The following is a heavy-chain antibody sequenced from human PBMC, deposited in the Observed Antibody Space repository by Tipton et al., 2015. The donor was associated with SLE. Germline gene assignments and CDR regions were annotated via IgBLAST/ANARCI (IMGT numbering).Heavy chain of an antibody. CDR2: ISDSGTT. Sequence: TLSLTCSISGDSIRSGNHFWSWVRHHPVKGLEWIACISDSGTTYTNPSLSSRVSLSVDTSQNEVSLSLRSVTAADTAIYYCAADGEWNRHLHFWGQGTLVTVSS. J-gene: IGHJ4*02. CDR3: AADGEWNRHLHF. D-gene: IGHD1-1*01. CDR1: GDSIRSGNHF. V-gene: IGHV4-31*03.